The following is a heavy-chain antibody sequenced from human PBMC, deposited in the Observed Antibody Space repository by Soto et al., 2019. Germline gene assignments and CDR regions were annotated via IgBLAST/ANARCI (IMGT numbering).Heavy chain of an antibody. J-gene: IGHJ4*02. D-gene: IGHD5-12*01. CDR2: ISSSSSTI. V-gene: IGHV3-48*01. CDR3: ARDGRRWLHSSIFDY. CDR1: GFTFSSYS. Sequence: PGESLKISCAASGFTFSSYSMNWVRQAPGKGLEWVSYISSSSSTIYYADSVKGRFTIPRDNSKNTLYLQMNSLRAEDTAVYYCARDGRRWLHSSIFDYWGQGTLVTVSS.